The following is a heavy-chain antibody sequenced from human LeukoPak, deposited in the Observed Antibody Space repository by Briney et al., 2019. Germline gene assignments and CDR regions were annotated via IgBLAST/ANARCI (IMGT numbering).Heavy chain of an antibody. J-gene: IGHJ3*02. V-gene: IGHV3-21*01. CDR1: GFTFSSYS. CDR3: ASSSIADPDAFDI. D-gene: IGHD6-6*01. CDR2: ISSSSSYI. Sequence: GGSLRLSCAASGFTFSSYSMNWVRQAPGKGLEWVSSISSSSSYIYYADSVKGRFTISRDNAENSLYLQMNSLRAEDTAVYYCASSSIADPDAFDIWGQGTMVTVSS.